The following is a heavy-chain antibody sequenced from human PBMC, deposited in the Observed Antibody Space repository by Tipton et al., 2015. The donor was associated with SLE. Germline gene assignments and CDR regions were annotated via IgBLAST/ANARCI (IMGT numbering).Heavy chain of an antibody. CDR2: ISYTGGT. V-gene: IGHV4-59*11. J-gene: IGHJ4*02. Sequence: TLSLTCTVSGASISSHYWSWIRQTPGKGLEWIGYISYTGGTDYNPSVKGRATISIDTSKNQLSLKLTSVTAADTAVYYCARVNWGHCYGGSCYYLDSWGQGTLVTVAS. D-gene: IGHD2-15*01. CDR1: GASISSHY. CDR3: ARVNWGHCYGGSCYYLDS.